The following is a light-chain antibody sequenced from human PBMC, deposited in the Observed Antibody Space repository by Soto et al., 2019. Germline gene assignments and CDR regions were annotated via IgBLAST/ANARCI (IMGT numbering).Light chain of an antibody. CDR2: DAS. CDR3: QQRTNWLRA. Sequence: GESSTLSCRASQTVSRYLAWYQKKPGQATRILIYDASNRDTGIPDRVSGSKYGKDFAITFSLVQPEEGPLHYSQQRTNWLRALGRGTKVDIK. J-gene: IGKJ1*01. CDR1: QTVSRY. V-gene: IGKV3-11*01.